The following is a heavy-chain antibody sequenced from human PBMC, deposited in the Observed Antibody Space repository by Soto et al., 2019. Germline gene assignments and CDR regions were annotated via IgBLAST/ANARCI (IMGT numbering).Heavy chain of an antibody. J-gene: IGHJ4*02. CDR1: GFTFSSYS. D-gene: IGHD3-3*01. Sequence: GESLKISCAASGFTFSSYSMNWVRQAPGKGLEWVSSISSSSSYIYYADSVKGRFTISRDNAKNSLYLQMNSLRAEDTAVYYCARDGDFWSGYSGFFDYWGQGTLVTVSS. CDR3: ARDGDFWSGYSGFFDY. V-gene: IGHV3-21*01. CDR2: ISSSSSYI.